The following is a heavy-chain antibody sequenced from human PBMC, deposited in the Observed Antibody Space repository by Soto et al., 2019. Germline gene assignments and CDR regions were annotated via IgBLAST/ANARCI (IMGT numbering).Heavy chain of an antibody. Sequence: SGPTLVNPTQTLTLTCTFSGFSLSTSGMRVSWIRQPPGKALEWLARIDWDDDKFYSTSLKTRLTISKDTSKNQVVLTMTNMDPVDTATYYCARIPYGDYGMDVWGQGTTVTVSS. J-gene: IGHJ6*02. CDR3: ARIPYGDYGMDV. CDR2: IDWDDDK. CDR1: GFSLSTSGMR. V-gene: IGHV2-70*04. D-gene: IGHD4-17*01.